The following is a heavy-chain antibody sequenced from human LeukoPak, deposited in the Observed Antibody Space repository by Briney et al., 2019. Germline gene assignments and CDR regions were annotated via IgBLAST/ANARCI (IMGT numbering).Heavy chain of an antibody. CDR3: TRDQMNY. J-gene: IGHJ4*02. D-gene: IGHD5-24*01. CDR1: EFTVSRNY. CDR2: IFSNGDT. V-gene: IGHV3-53*01. Sequence: PGGSLRLSYTASEFTVSRNYMLWVRQAPGKGLEWVSLIFSNGDTHYADSVKGRFTISRDTSKNTVYLQMNSLRVEDTAMYYCTRDQMNYWGQGTLVTVSS.